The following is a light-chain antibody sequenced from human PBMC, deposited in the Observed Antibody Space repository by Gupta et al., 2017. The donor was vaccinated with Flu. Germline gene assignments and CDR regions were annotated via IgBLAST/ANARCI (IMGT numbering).Light chain of an antibody. V-gene: IGLV2-11*01. CDR1: SGDIGSYDY. Sequence: QSALPQPRSVSGSPCQSVTISCTGTSGDIGSYDYVCWCRQHPGKAPKLLIYDVNKRPAGVPDRFSGSKSGNTASLTIFGLQDEDEADFYCCSYAGSYTWVFGTGTTVTVL. J-gene: IGLJ1*01. CDR3: CSYAGSYTWV. CDR2: DVN.